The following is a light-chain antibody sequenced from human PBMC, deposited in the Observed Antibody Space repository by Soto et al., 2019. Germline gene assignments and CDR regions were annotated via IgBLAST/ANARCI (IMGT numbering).Light chain of an antibody. Sequence: DIQMTQSPSTLSASVGDRVTTTCRASQSISRWLAWYQQKPGKAPHLLIYDGSSLDSGVPARFSGGGSGTEFTLTISSLQPDDFATYYCQQYKTSWTFGQGTKVDIK. CDR1: QSISRW. CDR3: QQYKTSWT. CDR2: DGS. J-gene: IGKJ1*01. V-gene: IGKV1-5*01.